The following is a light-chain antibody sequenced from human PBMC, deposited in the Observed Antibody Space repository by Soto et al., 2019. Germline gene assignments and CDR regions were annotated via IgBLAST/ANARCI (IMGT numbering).Light chain of an antibody. CDR3: QQDYSSPPYG. J-gene: IGKJ2*03. CDR2: GAS. V-gene: IGKV3-20*01. Sequence: EIVLTQSPGTLSLSPGERATLSCRASQTISSYLAWYQHKPGQAPRLLIYGASSRATGIPDRFSGSGSGTDSTLTISSLEPEDCAVYYCQQDYSSPPYGFGQGTKLESK. CDR1: QTISSY.